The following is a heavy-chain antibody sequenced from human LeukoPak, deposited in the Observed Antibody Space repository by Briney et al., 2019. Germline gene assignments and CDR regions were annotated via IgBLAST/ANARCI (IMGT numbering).Heavy chain of an antibody. CDR2: INPNSGGT. Sequence: ASVKVSCKASGYTFTGYYMHWVRQAPGQGLEWMGWINPNSGGTNYAQKFQGRVTMTRDTSISTAYMELSRLRSDDTAVYYCARIDSSDWPNGDYWGQGTLVTVSS. CDR3: ARIDSSDWPNGDY. CDR1: GYTFTGYY. D-gene: IGHD6-19*01. V-gene: IGHV1-2*02. J-gene: IGHJ4*02.